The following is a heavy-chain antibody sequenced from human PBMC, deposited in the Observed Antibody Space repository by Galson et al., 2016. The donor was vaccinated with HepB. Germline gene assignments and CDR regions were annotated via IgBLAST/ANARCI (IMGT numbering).Heavy chain of an antibody. CDR2: IYYSRNN. J-gene: IGHJ4*02. CDR3: AAIPVTTFIFES. D-gene: IGHD4-17*01. CDR1: GGSISSSNYY. Sequence: SETLSLTCTVSGGSISSSNYYWGWIRQPPGKGLEWIGSIYYSRNNYYNPSRRSRVTISVDTSKNQVSLKASSVTAADTAVYNCAAIPVTTFIFESWGQGTLVTVSS. V-gene: IGHV4-39*01.